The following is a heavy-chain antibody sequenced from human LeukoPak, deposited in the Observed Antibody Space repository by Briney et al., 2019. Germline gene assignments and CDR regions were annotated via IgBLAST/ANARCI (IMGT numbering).Heavy chain of an antibody. CDR2: IYYSGST. V-gene: IGHV4-39*01. CDR1: GGSISSSSYY. Sequence: SETLSLTCTVSGGSISSSSYYWGWIRQPQGKGLEWIGSIYYSGSTYYNPSLKSRVTISVDTSKNQFSLKLSSLTAADTAVYYCARITRGYCSSTSCYTDWFDPWGQGTLVTVSS. J-gene: IGHJ5*02. CDR3: ARITRGYCSSTSCYTDWFDP. D-gene: IGHD2-2*02.